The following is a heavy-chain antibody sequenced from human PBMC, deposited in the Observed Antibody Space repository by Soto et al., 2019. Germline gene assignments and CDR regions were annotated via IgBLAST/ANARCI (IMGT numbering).Heavy chain of an antibody. V-gene: IGHV3-9*01. CDR1: GFTFDDYA. CDR3: AKDLVLRYSSSWTASDY. J-gene: IGHJ4*02. CDR2: ISWNSGSI. D-gene: IGHD6-13*01. Sequence: EVQLVESGGGLVQPGRSLRLSCAASGFTFDDYAMHWVRQAPGKGLEWVSGISWNSGSIGYADSVKGRFTISRDNAKNSLYLQMNSLRAEDTALYDCAKDLVLRYSSSWTASDYWGQGTLVTVSS.